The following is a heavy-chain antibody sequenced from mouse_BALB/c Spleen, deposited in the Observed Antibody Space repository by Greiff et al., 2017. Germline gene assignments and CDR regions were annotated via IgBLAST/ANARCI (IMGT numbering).Heavy chain of an antibody. CDR3: TRDFGDY. J-gene: IGHJ4*01. CDR2: IDPSDSYT. Sequence: QVQLKQPGAELVKPGASVKMSCKASGYTFTSYWMHWVKQRPGQGLEWIGVIDPSDSYTSYNQKFKGKATLTVDTSSSTAYMQLSSLTSEDSAVYYCTRDFGDYWGQGTSVTVSS. CDR1: GYTFTSYW. V-gene: IGHV1S127*01.